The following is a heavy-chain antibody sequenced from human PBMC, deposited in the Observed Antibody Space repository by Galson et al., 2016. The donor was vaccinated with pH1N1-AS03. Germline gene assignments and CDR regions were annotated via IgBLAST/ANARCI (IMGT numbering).Heavy chain of an antibody. D-gene: IGHD2-8*01. Sequence: PALVKPTQTLTLTCTFSGFSLSTGGVHVAWIRQPPGKALEWLALIFWAGETRYRPSLRSRLTITKDTSKNQVVLTMTNMAPVDTPTYYCARSTHVNEGLDFWGQGTLVTVSS. CDR2: IFWAGET. CDR1: GFSLSTGGVH. J-gene: IGHJ4*02. V-gene: IGHV2-5*02. CDR3: ARSTHVNEGLDF.